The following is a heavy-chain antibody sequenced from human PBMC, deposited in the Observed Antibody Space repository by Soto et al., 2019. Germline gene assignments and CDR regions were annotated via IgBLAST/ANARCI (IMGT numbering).Heavy chain of an antibody. J-gene: IGHJ4*02. CDR1: GGSISSYY. CDR3: ASGIYFGVAAYDY. Sequence: PSETLSLTFTVSGGSISSYYWSWIRQPPGKGLEWIGYIYYSGSTNYNPSLKSRVTISVDTSKNQFSLKLSSVTAADTAVYYCASGIYFGVAAYDYWGQGTLVTVSS. V-gene: IGHV4-59*01. CDR2: IYYSGST. D-gene: IGHD3-3*01.